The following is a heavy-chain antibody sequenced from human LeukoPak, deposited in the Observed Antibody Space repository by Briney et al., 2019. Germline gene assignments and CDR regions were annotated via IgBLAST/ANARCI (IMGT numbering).Heavy chain of an antibody. CDR2: IKEGASEK. Sequence: PSETLSLTCAVYGGSFSGYYWSWIRQPPGKGLEWVANIKEGASEKYYVDSVKGRFTISRDNAKNSLYLQMNSLRGEDTAVYYCARDVVTAIGFWYFDLWGRGTLVTVSS. V-gene: IGHV3-7*03. CDR3: ARDVVTAIGFWYFDL. CDR1: GGSFSGYY. D-gene: IGHD2-21*02. J-gene: IGHJ2*01.